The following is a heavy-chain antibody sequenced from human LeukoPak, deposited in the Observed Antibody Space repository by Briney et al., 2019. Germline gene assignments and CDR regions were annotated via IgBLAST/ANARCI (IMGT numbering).Heavy chain of an antibody. D-gene: IGHD6-19*01. Sequence: ASVKVSCKASGYTFTGYYMHWVRQAPGQGLEWMGWINPNSGGTNYAQKFQGRVTMTRDTSISTAYMELSRLRSDDTAVYYCARFPSSDWYLDYWGQGTPVTVSS. J-gene: IGHJ4*02. V-gene: IGHV1-2*02. CDR1: GYTFTGYY. CDR3: ARFPSSDWYLDY. CDR2: INPNSGGT.